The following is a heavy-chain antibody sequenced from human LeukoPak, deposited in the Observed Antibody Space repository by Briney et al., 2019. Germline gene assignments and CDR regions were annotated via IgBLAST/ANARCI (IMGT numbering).Heavy chain of an antibody. Sequence: PSETLSLTCAVYGGSFSGYYWSWIRQPPGKGLEWIGEINHSGSTNYNPSLKSRVTISVGTSKNQFSLKLSSVTAADTAVYYCAREKQLGGTPFDYWGQGSLVTVSS. CDR2: INHSGST. D-gene: IGHD1-26*01. CDR3: AREKQLGGTPFDY. J-gene: IGHJ4*02. V-gene: IGHV4-34*01. CDR1: GGSFSGYY.